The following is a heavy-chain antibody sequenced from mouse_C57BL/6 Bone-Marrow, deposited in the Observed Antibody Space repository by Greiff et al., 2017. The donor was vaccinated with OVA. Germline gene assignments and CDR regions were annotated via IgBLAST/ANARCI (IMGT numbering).Heavy chain of an antibody. Sequence: EVHLVESGGGLVKPGGSLKLSCAASGFTFSDYGMHWVRQAPEKGLEWVAYISSGSSTIYYADTVKGRFTLSRDNAKNTLFLQMASLRSEDTAMXYCASRTGDYFDYWGQGTTLTVSS. CDR1: GFTFSDYG. D-gene: IGHD4-1*01. V-gene: IGHV5-17*01. CDR2: ISSGSSTI. J-gene: IGHJ2*01. CDR3: ASRTGDYFDY.